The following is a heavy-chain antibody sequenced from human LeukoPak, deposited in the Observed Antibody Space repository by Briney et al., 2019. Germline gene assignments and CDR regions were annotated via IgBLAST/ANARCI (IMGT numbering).Heavy chain of an antibody. CDR2: IIPIFGTA. Sequence: SVKVSCKASGGTFSSYAISWVRQAPGQGLEWMGGIIPIFGTANYAQKFQGRVTITTDESTSTAYMELSSLGSEDTAVYYCARDKLSYYDSSGYFDYWGQGTLVTVSS. V-gene: IGHV1-69*05. D-gene: IGHD3-22*01. CDR1: GGTFSSYA. CDR3: ARDKLSYYDSSGYFDY. J-gene: IGHJ4*02.